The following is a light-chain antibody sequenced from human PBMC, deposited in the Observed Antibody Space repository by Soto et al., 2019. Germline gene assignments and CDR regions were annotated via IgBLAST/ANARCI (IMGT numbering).Light chain of an antibody. CDR1: SSDFGSYSV. V-gene: IGLV2-23*01. CDR3: CSYADTYTWV. Sequence: QSALTQPASVSGSPGQSITISCTGTSSDFGSYSVVSWYQQHPGKAPKLLIYEGTKRPSGVSRRFSGSESGNTASLTISGLQAEDEADYYCCSYADTYTWVFGGGTKVTVL. J-gene: IGLJ3*02. CDR2: EGT.